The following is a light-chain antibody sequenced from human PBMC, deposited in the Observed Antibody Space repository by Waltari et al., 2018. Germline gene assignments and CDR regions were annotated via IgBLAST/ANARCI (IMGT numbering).Light chain of an antibody. Sequence: QSALTQPASVSGSPGQSITISCTGTSSDVGNYNLVSWYQQYPGKAPKVMIYDDNRRPSGVSARFSGSNSGNTASLTISGVQAEDEADYYCCSYAGSYTWVFGGGTKLTVL. CDR1: SSDVGNYNL. CDR2: DDN. V-gene: IGLV2-23*01. CDR3: CSYAGSYTWV. J-gene: IGLJ3*02.